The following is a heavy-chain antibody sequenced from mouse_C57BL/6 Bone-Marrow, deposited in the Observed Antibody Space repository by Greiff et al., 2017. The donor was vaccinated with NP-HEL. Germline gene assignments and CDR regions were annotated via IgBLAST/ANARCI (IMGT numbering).Heavy chain of an antibody. CDR1: GYSIPSGYY. D-gene: IGHD2-4*01. CDR3: ARERLGFAY. V-gene: IGHV3-6*01. Sequence: EVKLQESGPGLVKPSQSLSLTCSVTGYSIPSGYYWNWIRQFPGNKLEWMGYISYDGSNNYNPSLKNRISITRDTSKNQFFLKLNSVTTEDTATYYCARERLGFAYWGQGTLVTVSA. J-gene: IGHJ3*01. CDR2: ISYDGSN.